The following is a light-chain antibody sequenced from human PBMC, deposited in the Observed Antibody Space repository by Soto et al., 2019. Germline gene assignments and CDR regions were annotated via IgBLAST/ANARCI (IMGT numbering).Light chain of an antibody. CDR1: SGYSNYK. J-gene: IGLJ2*01. Sequence: HPVLTKPPSASASLGASVTLTCTLSSGYSNYKVDWYQQRPGKGPRFVMRVGTGGIVGSKGDGIPDRFSVLGSGLNRYLTIKNIQEEDESDYHCGADHGSGSNFVVVFGGGTKLTVL. V-gene: IGLV9-49*01. CDR3: GADHGSGSNFVVV. CDR2: VGTGGIVG.